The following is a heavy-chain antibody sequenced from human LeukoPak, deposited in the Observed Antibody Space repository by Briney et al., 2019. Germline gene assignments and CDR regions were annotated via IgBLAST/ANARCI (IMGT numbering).Heavy chain of an antibody. D-gene: IGHD3-3*01. J-gene: IGHJ6*04. V-gene: IGHV1-2*02. CDR3: ARGGAGAYYDFWSGSDDFDI. CDR1: GYTFTGYY. Sequence: VASVKVSCKASGYTFTGYYMHWVRQAPGQGLEWMGWINPNSGGTNYAQKFQGRVTMTRDTSISTAYMDLSRLRSDDTAVYYCARGGAGAYYDFWSGSDDFDIWGKGTTVTISS. CDR2: INPNSGGT.